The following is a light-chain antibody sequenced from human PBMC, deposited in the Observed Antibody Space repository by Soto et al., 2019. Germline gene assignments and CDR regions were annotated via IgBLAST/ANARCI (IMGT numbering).Light chain of an antibody. CDR2: EAS. V-gene: IGKV3-11*01. CDR1: QSVSSY. J-gene: IGKJ1*01. Sequence: EVVLTQSPATLSLSPGERATLSCRASQSVSSYLAWYQQKPGQAPRLLIYEASNRATGIPARFSGSGSGTDFTLTISSLEPEDFAVYHCQQRSNWGTFGQGTKVDIK. CDR3: QQRSNWGT.